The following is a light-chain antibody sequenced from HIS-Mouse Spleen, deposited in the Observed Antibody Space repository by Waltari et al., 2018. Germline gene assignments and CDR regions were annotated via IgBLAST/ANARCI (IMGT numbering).Light chain of an antibody. J-gene: IGLJ1*01. Sequence: QSALTQPPSASGSPGQSVTISCTGTSSDVGGYNYVSWYQQHPGKAPKLMIYEVSKRPSGVPDRFSGSKSGNTASLTVSGLQAEDEADYYCSSYAGSNNLNVFGT. CDR1: SSDVGGYNY. V-gene: IGLV2-8*01. CDR2: EVS. CDR3: SSYAGSNNLNV.